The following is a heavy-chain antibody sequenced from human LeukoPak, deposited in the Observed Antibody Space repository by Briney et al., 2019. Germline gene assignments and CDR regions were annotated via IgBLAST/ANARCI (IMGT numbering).Heavy chain of an antibody. V-gene: IGHV3-21*01. CDR1: GFTFSTYA. J-gene: IGHJ4*02. Sequence: GGSLRLSCAASGFTFSTYAMNWVRQAPGKGLEWVSSISSSSSYIYYADSVKGRFTISRDNAKNSLYLQMNSLRAEDTAVYYCARGRDSGRYFDYWGQGTLVTVSS. D-gene: IGHD1-26*01. CDR3: ARGRDSGRYFDY. CDR2: ISSSSSYI.